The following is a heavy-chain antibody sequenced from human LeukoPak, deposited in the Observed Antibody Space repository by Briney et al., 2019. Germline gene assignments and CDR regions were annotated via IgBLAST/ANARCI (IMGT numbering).Heavy chain of an antibody. CDR3: AREDSSGVRGVYYFDY. CDR2: IYTSGST. D-gene: IGHD3-10*01. J-gene: IGHJ4*02. V-gene: IGHV4-4*07. Sequence: PSETLSLTCTVFGGSISSYYWSWIRQPAGKGLEWIGRIYTSGSTNYNPSLKSRVTMSVDTSKNQFSLKLSSVTAADTAVYYCAREDSSGVRGVYYFDYWGQGTLVTVSS. CDR1: GGSISSYY.